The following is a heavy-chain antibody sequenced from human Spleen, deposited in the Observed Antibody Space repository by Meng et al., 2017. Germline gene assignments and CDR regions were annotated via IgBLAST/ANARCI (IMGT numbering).Heavy chain of an antibody. J-gene: IGHJ5*02. CDR2: INHSGST. Sequence: QVRLQQWGAGLLKPSETLSLTCVVSGGSFSDYYWSWIRQPPGKGLEWIGEINHSGSTNYNPSLKSRVTMSVDTSKNQFSLKLSSVTAADTAVYYYARGRGYSYGYVVVVWFDPWGQGTLVTVSS. V-gene: IGHV4-34*01. CDR1: GGSFSDYY. CDR3: ARGRGYSYGYVVVVWFDP. D-gene: IGHD5-18*01.